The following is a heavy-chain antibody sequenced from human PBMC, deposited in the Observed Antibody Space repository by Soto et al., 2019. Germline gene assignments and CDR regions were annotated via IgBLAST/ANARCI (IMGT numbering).Heavy chain of an antibody. Sequence: EVQLLESGGGLVQPGGSLRLSCAASGLTFSSYAMSWVRQAPGQGLEWVSGISGPGGTTYYADSVKGRFTISRDNSKDTLYLQMNSLRVEDTAVYYCAKNGGSSKRGFDFWGQGTLVSVSS. J-gene: IGHJ4*02. CDR3: AKNGGSSKRGFDF. CDR1: GLTFSSYA. V-gene: IGHV3-23*01. CDR2: ISGPGGTT. D-gene: IGHD1-26*01.